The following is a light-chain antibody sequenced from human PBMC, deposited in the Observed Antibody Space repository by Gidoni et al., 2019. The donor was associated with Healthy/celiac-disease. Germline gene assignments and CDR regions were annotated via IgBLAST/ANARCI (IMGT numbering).Light chain of an antibody. J-gene: IGKJ1*01. CDR1: QSVSSSY. V-gene: IGKV3-20*01. CDR2: GAS. Sequence: EIVLTQSPGTLSLSPGESATLSCRASQSVSSSYLAWYQQKPGQAPRLLIYGASSRATGIPDRFRGSGSGTDFTLTISRLEPEDFAVYYCQQYGSSPLVTFGQGTKVEIK. CDR3: QQYGSSPLVT.